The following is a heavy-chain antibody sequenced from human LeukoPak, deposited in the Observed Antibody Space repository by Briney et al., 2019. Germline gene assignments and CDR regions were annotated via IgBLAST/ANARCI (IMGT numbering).Heavy chain of an antibody. CDR3: AKVQRKGVLRFLEWLLPLDY. CDR2: ISYDGSNK. Sequence: GGSLRLSCAASGFTFSSYGMHWVRQAPGKGLEWVAVISYDGSNKYYADSVKGRFTISRDNSKNTLYLQMNSLRAEDTAVYYCAKVQRKGVLRFLEWLLPLDYWGQGTLVTVSS. D-gene: IGHD3-3*01. V-gene: IGHV3-30*18. CDR1: GFTFSSYG. J-gene: IGHJ4*02.